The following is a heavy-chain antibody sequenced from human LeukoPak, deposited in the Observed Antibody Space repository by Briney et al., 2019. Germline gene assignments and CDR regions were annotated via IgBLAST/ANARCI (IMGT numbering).Heavy chain of an antibody. Sequence: GGSLRLSCAASGFTFSSYWMSWVRQAPGKGLEGVANIKQDGSEQYYVDPVKGRFTISRDNAKNSLYLQMNSLGAEATDVYSCARARLSYSSGYLYYFDYWGQGSLVTVSS. CDR3: ARARLSYSSGYLYYFDY. D-gene: IGHD6-19*01. CDR1: GFTFSSYW. J-gene: IGHJ4*02. V-gene: IGHV3-7*03. CDR2: IKQDGSEQ.